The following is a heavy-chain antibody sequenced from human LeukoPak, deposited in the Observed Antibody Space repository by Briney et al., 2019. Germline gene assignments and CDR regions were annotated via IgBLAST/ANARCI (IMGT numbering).Heavy chain of an antibody. D-gene: IGHD3-22*01. CDR2: IWYDGSNK. J-gene: IGHJ4*02. V-gene: IGHV3-33*01. Sequence: GRSLRLSCAASGFSFSSYGMHWVRKAPGKGLEWVAVIWYDGSNKYYADSVKGRFTISRDNSKNTLYLQMNSLRAEDTAVYYCARDGELAYYYDSSGYFDYWGQGTLVTVSS. CDR3: ARDGELAYYYDSSGYFDY. CDR1: GFSFSSYG.